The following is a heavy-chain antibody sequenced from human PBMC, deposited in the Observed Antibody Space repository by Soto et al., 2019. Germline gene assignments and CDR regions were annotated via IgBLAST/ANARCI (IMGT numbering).Heavy chain of an antibody. CDR1: GFSLTTDRVG. D-gene: IGHD1-26*01. V-gene: IGHV2-5*02. Sequence: GSGPTLVNPTQTLTLTCTFSGFSLTTDRVGVGWIRQPPGEALEWLAVIYWDDSKTYRPSLESRLTITKDTSKNQVALTMTNMDSLDTATYYCAHAYGGRSLYWGQGTLVTV. CDR3: AHAYGGRSLY. J-gene: IGHJ4*02. CDR2: IYWDDSK.